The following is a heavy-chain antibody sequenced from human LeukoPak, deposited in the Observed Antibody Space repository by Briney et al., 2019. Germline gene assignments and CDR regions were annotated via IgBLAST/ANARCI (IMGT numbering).Heavy chain of an antibody. D-gene: IGHD3-10*01. CDR2: INPNSGGT. CDR3: AREDGSGSYFFDY. V-gene: IGHV1-2*02. J-gene: IGHJ4*02. CDR1: GYTFTGYY. Sequence: GASVKVSCKASGYTFTGYYMHWVRQAPGQGLEWMGWINPNSGGTNYAQKFQGRVTMTRDTSISTAYMELSRLRSDDTAVYYCAREDGSGSYFFDYWGQGTLVTVSS.